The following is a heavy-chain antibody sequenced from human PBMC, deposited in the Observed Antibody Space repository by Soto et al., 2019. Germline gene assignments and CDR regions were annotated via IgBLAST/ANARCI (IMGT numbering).Heavy chain of an antibody. CDR2: IYSGGST. CDR3: AREGDSSSSFAFDI. D-gene: IGHD6-13*01. J-gene: IGHJ3*02. V-gene: IGHV3-53*01. Sequence: LRLSCAASGFTVSSNYMSWVRQAPGKGLEWVSVIYSGGSTYYADSVKGRFTISRDNPKNTLYLQMNSLRAEDTAVYYCAREGDSSSSFAFDIWGQGTMVTVSS. CDR1: GFTVSSNY.